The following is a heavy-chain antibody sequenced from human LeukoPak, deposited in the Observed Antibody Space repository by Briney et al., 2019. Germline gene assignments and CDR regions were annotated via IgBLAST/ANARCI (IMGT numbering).Heavy chain of an antibody. CDR2: IYYSGST. V-gene: IGHV4-39*01. J-gene: IGHJ4*02. D-gene: IGHD6-19*01. Sequence: PSETLSLTCTVSGGSISSSGYYWACIRQPPGQGLEWIAGIYYSGSTYYNPSLRSRVTISADTSKNQFSLKVSSLTAADTAVYYCARHVSGWYNFWGQGTLLTVSS. CDR3: ARHVSGWYNF. CDR1: GGSISSSGYY.